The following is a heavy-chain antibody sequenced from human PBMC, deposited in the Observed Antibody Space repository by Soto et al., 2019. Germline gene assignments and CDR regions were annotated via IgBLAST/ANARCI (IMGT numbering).Heavy chain of an antibody. J-gene: IGHJ3*02. D-gene: IGHD2-2*01. CDR1: GFTFSSYA. V-gene: IGHV3-23*01. CDR3: AKLGYCISTSCYGLAPGAFDI. Sequence: PGGSLILSCAASGFTFSSYAMSWVRQAPGKGLEWVSAISGSGGSTYYADSVKGRFTISRDNSKNTLYLQMNSLRAEDTAVYYCAKLGYCISTSCYGLAPGAFDIWGQGTMVTVSS. CDR2: ISGSGGST.